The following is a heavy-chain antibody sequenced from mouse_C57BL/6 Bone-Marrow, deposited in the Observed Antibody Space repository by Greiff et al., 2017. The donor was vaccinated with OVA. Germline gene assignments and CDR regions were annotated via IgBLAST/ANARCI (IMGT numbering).Heavy chain of an antibody. J-gene: IGHJ1*03. CDR3: TTDGSSYWYFDV. CDR1: GFNIKDDY. Sequence: VQLQQSGAELVRPGASVKLSCTASGFNIKDDYMHWVKQRPEQGLEWIGWIDPENGDTEYASKFQGKATITADTSSTTAYLQLSSLTSEDTAVYYCTTDGSSYWYFDVWGTGTTVTVSS. V-gene: IGHV14-4*01. D-gene: IGHD1-1*01. CDR2: IDPENGDT.